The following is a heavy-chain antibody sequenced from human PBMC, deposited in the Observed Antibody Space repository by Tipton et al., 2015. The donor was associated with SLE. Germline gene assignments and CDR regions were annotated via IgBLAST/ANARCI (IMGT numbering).Heavy chain of an antibody. V-gene: IGHV4-59*01. CDR2: IFYTGST. CDR1: GASFNIFY. D-gene: IGHD7-27*01. CDR3: AKTGRRDYFDS. Sequence: TLSLTCSVSGASFNIFYWNWIRQPPGKGLEWIGSIFYTGSTKYNPSLQSRVTISLDTSKNQFSLNLSPVTAANTAVYYCAKTGRRDYFDSWGQGTLVTVSS. J-gene: IGHJ4*02.